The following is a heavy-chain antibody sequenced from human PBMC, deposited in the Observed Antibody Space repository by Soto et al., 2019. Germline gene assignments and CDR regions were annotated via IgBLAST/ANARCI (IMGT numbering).Heavy chain of an antibody. V-gene: IGHV3-33*01. CDR3: ARDRYVDSSGWWSKSDAFDI. J-gene: IGHJ3*02. Sequence: GGSLRLSCAASGFTFSSYGMHWVRQAPGKGLEWVAVIWYDGSNKYYADSVKGRFTISRDNSKNTLYLQMNSLRAEDTAVYYCARDRYVDSSGWWSKSDAFDIWGQGTMVTVSS. D-gene: IGHD6-19*01. CDR1: GFTFSSYG. CDR2: IWYDGSNK.